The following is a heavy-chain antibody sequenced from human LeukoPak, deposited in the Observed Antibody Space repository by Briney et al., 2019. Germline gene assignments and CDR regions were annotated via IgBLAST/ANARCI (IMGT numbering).Heavy chain of an antibody. V-gene: IGHV4-59*01. D-gene: IGHD6-19*01. Sequence: SETLSLTCTVSGGSTSSYYWSWIRQPPGNGLEWIGYIYYSGSTNYNPSLKSRVTISVDTSKNQFSLKLSSVTAADTAVYYCARAMGIAVALGAFDIWGQGTMVTVSS. CDR1: GGSTSSYY. CDR2: IYYSGST. CDR3: ARAMGIAVALGAFDI. J-gene: IGHJ3*02.